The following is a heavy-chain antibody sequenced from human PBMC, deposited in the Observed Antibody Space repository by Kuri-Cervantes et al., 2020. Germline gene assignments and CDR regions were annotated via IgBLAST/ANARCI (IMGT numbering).Heavy chain of an antibody. Sequence: GGSLRLSCAASGFTLSSYAMSWVRQAPGKGLEWVSAISNSGGSTYYADSVKGRFTISRDNSRNTLCLQMNSLRDEDTAVYYCARGFDSTPYFYPYWGQGTLVTVSS. CDR2: ISNSGGST. J-gene: IGHJ4*02. V-gene: IGHV3-23*01. CDR3: ARGFDSTPYFYPY. D-gene: IGHD2/OR15-2a*01. CDR1: GFTLSSYA.